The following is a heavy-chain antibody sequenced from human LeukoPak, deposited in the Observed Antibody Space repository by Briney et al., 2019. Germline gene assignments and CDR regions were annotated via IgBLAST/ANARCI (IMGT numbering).Heavy chain of an antibody. Sequence: ASVKVSCKASGDTLTNYGVTWGRQAPGQGLEWMGWVSGTNGNTDYAQKFQGRVTMTSDTSTSTAYMELRSLRSDDTAVYYCARDPPSSRFDPWGQGTLVTVSS. CDR1: GDTLTNYG. CDR2: VSGTNGNT. V-gene: IGHV1-18*01. D-gene: IGHD6-13*01. J-gene: IGHJ5*02. CDR3: ARDPPSSRFDP.